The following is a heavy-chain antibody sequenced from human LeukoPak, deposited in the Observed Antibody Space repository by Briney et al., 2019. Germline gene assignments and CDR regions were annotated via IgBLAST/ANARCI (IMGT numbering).Heavy chain of an antibody. Sequence: ASVKVSCKASGYTFTSYYMHWERQAPGPGLEWMGIINPSGGSTSYAQKFQGRVTMTRDTSTSTVYMELSRLRSDDTAVYYCARGYIAAAGTFDYWGQGTLVTVSS. CDR3: ARGYIAAAGTFDY. V-gene: IGHV1-46*01. D-gene: IGHD6-13*01. CDR1: GYTFTSYY. CDR2: INPSGGST. J-gene: IGHJ4*02.